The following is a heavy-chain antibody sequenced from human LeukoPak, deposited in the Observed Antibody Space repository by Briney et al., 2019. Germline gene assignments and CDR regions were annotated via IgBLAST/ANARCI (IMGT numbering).Heavy chain of an antibody. V-gene: IGHV3-11*06. CDR2: LSSSSSYT. CDR1: GFTFSDYY. CDR3: ARERGYSSSWYRLDY. Sequence: PGGPLRLSCAASGFTFSDYYMSWLRQAPGKGLEWVSYLSSSSSYTNYADSVKGRFTISRVNAKNSLYLQMNSLRAEDTAVCYCARERGYSSSWYRLDYWGQGTLVTVSS. J-gene: IGHJ4*02. D-gene: IGHD6-13*01.